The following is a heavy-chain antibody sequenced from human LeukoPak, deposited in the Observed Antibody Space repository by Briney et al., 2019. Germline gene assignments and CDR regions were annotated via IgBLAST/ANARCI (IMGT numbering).Heavy chain of an antibody. CDR3: AREAHDYGDYVGAFDI. J-gene: IGHJ3*02. V-gene: IGHV4-30-4*01. CDR2: IYYSGTT. D-gene: IGHD4-17*01. Sequence: SQTLSLTCTVSGGSVSSDDYYWSWIRQPPGKGLEWIGYIYYSGTTYYNPSLEGRVTISVDTSKNQFSLKLSSVTAADTAVYYCAREAHDYGDYVGAFDIWGQGTTVTVSS. CDR1: GGSVSSDDYY.